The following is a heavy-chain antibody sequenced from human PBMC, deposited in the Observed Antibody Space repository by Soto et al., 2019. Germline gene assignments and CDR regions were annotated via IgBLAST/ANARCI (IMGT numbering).Heavy chain of an antibody. CDR2: ISYDGSNK. Sequence: QVQLVESGGGVDQPGRSLRLSCAASGFTFSSYAMHWVRQAPGKGLEWVAVISYDGSNKYYADSVKGRFTISRDNSKNTLYLQMNSLRAEDTAVYYCARDLEVAVAGAWGQGTLVTVSS. D-gene: IGHD6-19*01. J-gene: IGHJ5*02. V-gene: IGHV3-30-3*01. CDR3: ARDLEVAVAGA. CDR1: GFTFSSYA.